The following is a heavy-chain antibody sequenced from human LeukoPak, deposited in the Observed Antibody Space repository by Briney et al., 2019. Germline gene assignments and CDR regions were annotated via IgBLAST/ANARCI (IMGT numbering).Heavy chain of an antibody. D-gene: IGHD1-26*01. CDR1: GYTFTSYG. Sequence: GASVKVSCKASGYTFTSYGISWVRQAPGQGLEWTGWISAYNGNTNYAQKRQGRVTMTTDTSTSTAYMELRSLRSDDTAVYYCARRPIVGATSWFDPWGQGTLVTVSS. J-gene: IGHJ5*02. CDR2: ISAYNGNT. V-gene: IGHV1-18*01. CDR3: ARRPIVGATSWFDP.